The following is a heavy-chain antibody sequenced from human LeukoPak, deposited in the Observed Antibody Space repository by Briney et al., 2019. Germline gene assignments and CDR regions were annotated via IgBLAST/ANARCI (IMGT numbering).Heavy chain of an antibody. D-gene: IGHD3-9*01. CDR1: GFTFSNYW. Sequence: GGSLRLSCAASGFTFSNYWMHWVRQAPGKGLEWVSGISWNSGSIGYADSVKGRFTISRDNAKNSLYLQMNSLRAEDTALYYCAKDGDILTGYYFDYWGQGTLVTVSS. J-gene: IGHJ4*02. CDR3: AKDGDILTGYYFDY. V-gene: IGHV3-9*01. CDR2: ISWNSGSI.